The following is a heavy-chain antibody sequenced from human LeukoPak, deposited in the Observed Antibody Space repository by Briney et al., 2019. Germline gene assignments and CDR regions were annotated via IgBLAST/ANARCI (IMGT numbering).Heavy chain of an antibody. V-gene: IGHV1-46*01. J-gene: IGHJ4*02. D-gene: IGHD4-17*01. Sequence: ASVKVSCKASGYTFTSYYMHWVRQAPGQGLEWMGTINPSGGSTSYAQKFQGRVTMTRDMSTSTAYMELRSLRSDDTAVYYCARGDYGDPADYWGQGTLVTVSS. CDR3: ARGDYGDPADY. CDR1: GYTFTSYY. CDR2: INPSGGST.